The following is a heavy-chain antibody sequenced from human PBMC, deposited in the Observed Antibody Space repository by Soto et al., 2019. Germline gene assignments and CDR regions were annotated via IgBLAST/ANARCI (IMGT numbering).Heavy chain of an antibody. Sequence: GGSLRLSCAASGFTFSSYSMNWVRQAPGKGLEWVSYISSSSSTIYYADSVKGRFTISRDNAKNSLYLQMNSLRAEDTAVYYCASMITFGGVIDPFDYWGQGTLVTVSS. CDR2: ISSSSSTI. D-gene: IGHD3-16*02. V-gene: IGHV3-48*01. CDR3: ASMITFGGVIDPFDY. J-gene: IGHJ4*02. CDR1: GFTFSSYS.